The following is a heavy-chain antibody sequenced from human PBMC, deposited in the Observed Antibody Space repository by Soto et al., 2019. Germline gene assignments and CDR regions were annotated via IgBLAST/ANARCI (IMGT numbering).Heavy chain of an antibody. CDR1: GGSISSYY. Sequence: PSETLSLTCTVSGGSISSYYWSWIRQPPGKGLEWIGYIYYSGSTNYNPSLKSRVTISVDKSKNQFSLKLSSVTAADTAFYYCARTNEGYSYGYFDYWGQGTLVTSPQ. J-gene: IGHJ4*02. V-gene: IGHV4-59*01. CDR3: ARTNEGYSYGYFDY. CDR2: IYYSGST. D-gene: IGHD5-18*01.